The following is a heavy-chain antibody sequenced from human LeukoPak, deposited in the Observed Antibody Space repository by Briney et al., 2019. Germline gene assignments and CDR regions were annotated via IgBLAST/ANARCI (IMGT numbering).Heavy chain of an antibody. CDR1: GFSISSYY. CDR2: IYYSGST. Sequence: SSETLSLTCTVSGFSISSYYWSWLRQPPGKGLEGIGYIYYSGSTNYNPSLKSRVTISVNTSKNQFSLKLSSVTAADTAVYYCARGRLDAMWELLPYEAFDIWGQGTMVTVSS. D-gene: IGHD1-26*01. V-gene: IGHV4-59*01. CDR3: ARGRLDAMWELLPYEAFDI. J-gene: IGHJ3*02.